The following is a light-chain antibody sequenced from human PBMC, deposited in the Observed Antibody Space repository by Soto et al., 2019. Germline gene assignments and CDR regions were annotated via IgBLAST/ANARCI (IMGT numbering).Light chain of an antibody. Sequence: DTQMTQSPSTLSASVGDTVTITCRASQSIGSSLAWYQQKPGEAPNLLIYKASNLESGVPSRFSGSESETEFTLTISSVQPDDFATYYCQQYYNFWTFGQGTKVEIK. CDR1: QSIGSS. V-gene: IGKV1-5*03. J-gene: IGKJ1*01. CDR2: KAS. CDR3: QQYYNFWT.